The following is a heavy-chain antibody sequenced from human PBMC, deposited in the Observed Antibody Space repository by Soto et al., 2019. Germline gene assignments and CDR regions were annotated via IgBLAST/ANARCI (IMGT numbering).Heavy chain of an antibody. V-gene: IGHV3-21*01. CDR2: ISSSSSYI. Sequence: GGSLRLSFAASGFTFSSYSMNWVRQAPGKGLEWVSSISSSSSYIYYADSVKGRFTISRDNAKNSLYLQMNSLRAEDTAVYYCARDRSSSNWFDPWGQGTLVTVSS. J-gene: IGHJ5*02. CDR1: GFTFSSYS. D-gene: IGHD6-6*01. CDR3: ARDRSSSNWFDP.